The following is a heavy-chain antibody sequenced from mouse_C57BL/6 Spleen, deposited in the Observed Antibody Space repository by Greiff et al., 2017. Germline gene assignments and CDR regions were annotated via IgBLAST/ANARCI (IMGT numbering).Heavy chain of an antibody. CDR2: INPSTGGT. CDR3: ARGGYYYGSSYYFDY. V-gene: IGHV1-42*01. CDR1: GYSFTGYY. D-gene: IGHD1-1*01. Sequence: EVKLQESGPELVKPGASVKISCKASGYSFTGYYMNWVKQSPEKSLEWIGEINPSTGGTTYNQKFKAKATLTVDKSSSTAYMQLKSLTSEDSAVYYCARGGYYYGSSYYFDYWGQGTTLTVSS. J-gene: IGHJ2*01.